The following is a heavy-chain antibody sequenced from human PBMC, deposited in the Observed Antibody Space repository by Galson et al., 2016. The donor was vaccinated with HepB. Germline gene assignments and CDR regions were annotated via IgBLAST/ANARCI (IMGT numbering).Heavy chain of an antibody. D-gene: IGHD5-12*01. CDR1: GGSVSSSSYY. CDR2: VFYSGST. CDR3: ARQGGYTGYDDFDY. V-gene: IGHV4-39*01. Sequence: ETLSLTCTVSGGSVSSSSYYWGWIRQPPGKGLEWIGNVFYSGSTSYNPSLKSRVTISVDTSKNQFSLNLSSVTAADTAVYYCARQGGYTGYDDFDYWGQGALVTVSS. J-gene: IGHJ4*02.